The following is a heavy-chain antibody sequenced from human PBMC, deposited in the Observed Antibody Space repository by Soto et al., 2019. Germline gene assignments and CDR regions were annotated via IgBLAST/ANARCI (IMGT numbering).Heavy chain of an antibody. V-gene: IGHV3-9*01. J-gene: IGHJ4*02. CDR3: AKAMMGYCSGGSCYPFDY. Sequence: EVQLVESGGGLVQPGRSLRLSCAASGFTFDDYAMHWVRQAPGKGLEWVSGISWNSGSIGYADSVKGRFTISRDNAKNSLYLQMNSLRADDTALYYCAKAMMGYCSGGSCYPFDYWGQGTLVTVSS. CDR1: GFTFDDYA. CDR2: ISWNSGSI. D-gene: IGHD2-15*01.